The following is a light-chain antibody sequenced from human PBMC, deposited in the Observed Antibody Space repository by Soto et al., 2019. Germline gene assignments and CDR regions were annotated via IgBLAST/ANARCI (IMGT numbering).Light chain of an antibody. CDR1: QSVGNF. Sequence: EIVLAQSPATLSLSPGERATLSCRASQSVGNFLAWYQHRPGQAPRLLILNASTRATGIPPRFSASGSGTASPLTTSRLEPEDSEVYSCQNRRNWPLTSGGGTKVE. CDR2: NAS. J-gene: IGKJ4*01. CDR3: QNRRNWPLT. V-gene: IGKV3-11*01.